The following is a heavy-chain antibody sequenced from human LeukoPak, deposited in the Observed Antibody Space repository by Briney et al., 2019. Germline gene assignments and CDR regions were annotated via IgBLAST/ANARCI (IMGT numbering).Heavy chain of an antibody. D-gene: IGHD2-2*01. V-gene: IGHV3-21*03. CDR1: GFTFSSYT. Sequence: GGSLRLSCAASGFTFSSYTMNWVRQAPGKGLEWVSSIISSGAYIYYADSVKGRFTISRDNAKNSLYLQMNSLRAEDTAVYYCARDFGGYRSSTNCYLGHLDYWGQGTLVTVSS. J-gene: IGHJ4*02. CDR3: ARDFGGYRSSTNCYLGHLDY. CDR2: IISSGAYI.